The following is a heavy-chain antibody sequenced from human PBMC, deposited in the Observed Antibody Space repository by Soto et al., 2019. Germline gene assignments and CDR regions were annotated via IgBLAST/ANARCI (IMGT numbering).Heavy chain of an antibody. Sequence: QVQLVQSGADVKTPGASVRVSCKASGYTFTGYYVHWVREAPGQGLEWMGWINPETGGTSYAQKFQGRVTLSRDRSINTAYLELSRLRLDDAAVYFWARERYQVISDGMDVWGQGTTVTVSS. J-gene: IGHJ6*02. D-gene: IGHD2-2*01. CDR2: INPETGGT. CDR3: ARERYQVISDGMDV. V-gene: IGHV1-2*02. CDR1: GYTFTGYY.